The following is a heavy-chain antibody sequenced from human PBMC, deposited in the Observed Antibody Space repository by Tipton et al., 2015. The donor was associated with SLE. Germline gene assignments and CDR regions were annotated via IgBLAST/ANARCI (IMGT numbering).Heavy chain of an antibody. V-gene: IGHV3-30*18. CDR3: AKARILGVVVVDDAFDI. D-gene: IGHD3-22*01. J-gene: IGHJ3*02. CDR1: GFTFSSHG. Sequence: SLRLSCAASGFTFSSHGMHWVRQAPGKGLEWVAVLSYDGSNKYYADSVKGRFTISRDNSKNTLYLQMNSLRAEDTAVYYCAKARILGVVVVDDAFDIWGQGTMVTVSS. CDR2: LSYDGSNK.